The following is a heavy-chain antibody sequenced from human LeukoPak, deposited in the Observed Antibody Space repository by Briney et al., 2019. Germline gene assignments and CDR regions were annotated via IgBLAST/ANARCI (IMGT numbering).Heavy chain of an antibody. CDR1: GFTFSSYG. V-gene: IGHV3-33*06. D-gene: IGHD6-19*01. CDR3: AKDEGELAVAGTYYYYYYMDV. Sequence: GGSLRLSCAASGFTFSSYGMHWVRQAPGKGLEWVAVIWYDGSNKYYADSVKGRFTISRDNSKNTLYLQMNSLRAADTAVYYCAKDEGELAVAGTYYYYYYMDVWGKGTTVTVSS. J-gene: IGHJ6*03. CDR2: IWYDGSNK.